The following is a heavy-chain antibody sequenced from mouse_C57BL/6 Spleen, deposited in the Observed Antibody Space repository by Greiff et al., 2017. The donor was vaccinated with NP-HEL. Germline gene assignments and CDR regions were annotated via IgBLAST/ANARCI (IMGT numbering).Heavy chain of an antibody. CDR3: ARGGAQALFDY. D-gene: IGHD3-2*02. Sequence: VKLMESGPELVKPGASVKISCKASGYSFTSYYIHWVKQRPGQGLEWIGWIYPGSGNTKYNEKFKGKATLTADTSSSTAYMQLSSLTSEDSAVYYCARGGAQALFDYWGQGTTLTVSS. V-gene: IGHV1-66*01. J-gene: IGHJ2*01. CDR1: GYSFTSYY. CDR2: IYPGSGNT.